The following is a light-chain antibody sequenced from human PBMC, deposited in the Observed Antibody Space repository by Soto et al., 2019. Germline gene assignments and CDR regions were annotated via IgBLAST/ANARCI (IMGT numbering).Light chain of an antibody. J-gene: IGKJ3*01. CDR3: QQRSSWPFT. CDR1: QIVSSN. Sequence: EIVMTQSPATLSVSPGERATLSCRASQIVSSNVAWYQQKPGQAPRLLIYGASTRATGIPAGFSGSGSGTDFTLTISSLEPEDFAVYYCQQRSSWPFTFGPGTKVDIK. CDR2: GAS. V-gene: IGKV3-15*01.